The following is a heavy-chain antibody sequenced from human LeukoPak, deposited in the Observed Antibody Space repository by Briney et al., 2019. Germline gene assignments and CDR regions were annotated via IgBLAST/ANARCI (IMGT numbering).Heavy chain of an antibody. CDR1: GFTFSSYA. CDR3: ARNLDYYGSGSYSQPDY. CDR2: IWYDGSNK. J-gene: IGHJ4*02. D-gene: IGHD3-10*01. Sequence: PGGSLRLSCAASGFTFSSYAMSWVRQAPGKGLEWVAVIWYDGSNKYYADSVKGRFTISRDNSKNTLYLQMNSLRAEDTAVYYCARNLDYYGSGSYSQPDYWGQGTLVTVSS. V-gene: IGHV3-33*08.